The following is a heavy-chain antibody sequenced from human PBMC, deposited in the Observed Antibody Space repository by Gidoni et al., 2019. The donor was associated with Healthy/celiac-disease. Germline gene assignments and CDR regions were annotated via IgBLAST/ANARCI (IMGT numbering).Heavy chain of an antibody. CDR2: ISYDGSNK. CDR3: ARFPLVSGSNWGGYFDY. Sequence: QVQLVESGGGVVQPGRSLRLSCAASGFNFSSYAMHWVRQAPGKGLEWVSVISYDGSNKYYADSVKGRFTISRDNSKNTLYLQMNSLRAEDTAVYYCARFPLVSGSNWGGYFDYWGQGTLVTVSS. D-gene: IGHD3-22*01. CDR1: GFNFSSYA. J-gene: IGHJ4*02. V-gene: IGHV3-30-3*01.